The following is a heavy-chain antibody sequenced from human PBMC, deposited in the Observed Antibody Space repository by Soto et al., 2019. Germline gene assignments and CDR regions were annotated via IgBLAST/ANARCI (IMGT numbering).Heavy chain of an antibody. J-gene: IGHJ5*02. CDR1: GFTFSSYG. CDR2: ISYDGSNK. V-gene: IGHV3-30*18. CDR3: AKDGGYCSSTSCSRLDP. D-gene: IGHD2-2*01. Sequence: PGGSLRLSCAASGFTFSSYGMHWVRQAPGKGLEWVAVISYDGSNKYYADSVKGRFTISRDNSKNTLYLQMNSLRAEDTAVYYCAKDGGYCSSTSCSRLDPWGQGTLVTVSS.